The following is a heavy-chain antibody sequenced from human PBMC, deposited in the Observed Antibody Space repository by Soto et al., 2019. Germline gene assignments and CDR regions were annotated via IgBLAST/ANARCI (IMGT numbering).Heavy chain of an antibody. Sequence: SETLSLTCTVSGGSISSSSYYWGWIRQPPGKGLEWIGSIYYSGSTYYNPSLKSRVTISVDTSKNQFSLKLSSVTAADTAVYYCARGYYYGSGSYYIRYYFDYWGQGTLVTVSS. CDR1: GGSISSSSYY. J-gene: IGHJ4*02. CDR2: IYYSGST. V-gene: IGHV4-39*01. D-gene: IGHD3-10*01. CDR3: ARGYYYGSGSYYIRYYFDY.